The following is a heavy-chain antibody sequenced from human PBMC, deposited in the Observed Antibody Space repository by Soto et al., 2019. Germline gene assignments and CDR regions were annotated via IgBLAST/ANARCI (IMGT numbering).Heavy chain of an antibody. J-gene: IGHJ6*02. CDR1: GYTFTSYY. CDR2: INPSGGST. CDR3: ARSRITMVRGVIYGMDV. D-gene: IGHD3-10*01. Sequence: ASVKVSCKASGYTFTSYYMHWVRQAPGQGLEWMGIINPSGGSTSYAQKFQGRVTMTRDTSTSTVYMGLSSLRSEDTAVYYCARSRITMVRGVIYGMDVWGQGTTVTVSS. V-gene: IGHV1-46*01.